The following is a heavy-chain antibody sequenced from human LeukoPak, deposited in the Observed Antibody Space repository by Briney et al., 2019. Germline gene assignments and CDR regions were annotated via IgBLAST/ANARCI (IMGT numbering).Heavy chain of an antibody. V-gene: IGHV4-30-4*08. Sequence: SETLSLTCTVSGASISSGDYYLSWIRQPPGKGLEWIGYIYYSGSTYYNPSLKSRVTISVDTSKNQFSLKLSSVTAADTAVYYCARDTNARGFGGVAFFDYWGQGTLVTVSS. J-gene: IGHJ4*02. CDR1: GASISSGDYY. CDR3: ARDTNARGFGGVAFFDY. CDR2: IYYSGST. D-gene: IGHD3-10*01.